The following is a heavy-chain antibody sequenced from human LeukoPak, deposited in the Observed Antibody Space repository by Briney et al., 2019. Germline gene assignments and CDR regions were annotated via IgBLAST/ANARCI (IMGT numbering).Heavy chain of an antibody. CDR1: GGSITSYY. CDR2: VSYSGST. J-gene: IGHJ3*02. Sequence: SETLSLTCTVSGGSITSYYWSWIRQPPGKGLEWIGYVSYSGSTNYNPSLKSRVTISVDTSKNQFSLKLSSVTAADTAVYYCARHGDYGDAFDIWGQGTMVTVSS. V-gene: IGHV4-59*01. D-gene: IGHD4-17*01. CDR3: ARHGDYGDAFDI.